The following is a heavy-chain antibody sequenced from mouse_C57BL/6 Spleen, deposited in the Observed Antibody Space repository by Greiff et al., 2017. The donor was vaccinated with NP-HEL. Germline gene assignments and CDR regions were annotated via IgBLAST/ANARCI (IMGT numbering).Heavy chain of an antibody. Sequence: EVKLVESGGGLVQPGGSLSLSCAASGFTFTDYYMSWVRQPPGKALEWLGFIRNKANGYTTEYSASVTGRFTISRYNSQSILYLQMNALRSEDSATYYCARVAYGSSPFDYWGQGTTLTVSS. D-gene: IGHD1-1*01. J-gene: IGHJ2*01. CDR2: IRNKANGYTT. CDR1: GFTFTDYY. V-gene: IGHV7-3*01. CDR3: ARVAYGSSPFDY.